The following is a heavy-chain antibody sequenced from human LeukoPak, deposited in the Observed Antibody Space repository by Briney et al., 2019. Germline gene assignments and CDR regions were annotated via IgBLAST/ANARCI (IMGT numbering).Heavy chain of an antibody. CDR1: GFIFRTYG. V-gene: IGHV3-23*01. CDR2: ITAGGGNT. D-gene: IGHD2-21*01. CDR3: AKGAYGVGGALDY. Sequence: GGSLRLSCAASGFIFRTYGMNWVRQAPGKGLEYVSGITAGGGNTYYADSLKGRFTISRDDSKYTVFLQMNSLRVEDTAVYYCAKGAYGVGGALDYWGRGSLVTVSS. J-gene: IGHJ4*02.